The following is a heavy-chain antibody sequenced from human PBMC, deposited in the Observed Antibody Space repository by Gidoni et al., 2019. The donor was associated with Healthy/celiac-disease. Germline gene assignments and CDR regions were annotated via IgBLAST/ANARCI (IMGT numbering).Heavy chain of an antibody. J-gene: IGHJ4*02. CDR1: GFSLSTSGVG. Sequence: QITLKESGPTLVTPTQTLTLTCTFSGFSLSTSGVGVRWIRQPPGKALEWLALIYWNDDKRYSPSLKSRLTITKDTSKNQVVLTMTNMDPVDTATYYCAHSSYDYVWGSYRPLFYFDYWGQGTLVTVSS. D-gene: IGHD3-16*02. CDR2: IYWNDDK. V-gene: IGHV2-5*01. CDR3: AHSSYDYVWGSYRPLFYFDY.